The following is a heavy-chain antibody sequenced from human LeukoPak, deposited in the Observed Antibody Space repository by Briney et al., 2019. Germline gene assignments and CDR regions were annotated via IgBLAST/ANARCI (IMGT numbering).Heavy chain of an antibody. D-gene: IGHD2-21*01. V-gene: IGHV4-59*04. CDR2: IYYSGST. J-gene: IGHJ5*02. CDR1: GDSISNYY. Sequence: NPSETLSLTCTVSGDSISNYYWSWIRQPPGKELEWIGSIYYSGSTHYNPSLKSRVTMSVDMSKNQFFLKLTSVTAADTAVYYCARRLNYGDSSRFDPWGQGTLVTVSS. CDR3: ARRLNYGDSSRFDP.